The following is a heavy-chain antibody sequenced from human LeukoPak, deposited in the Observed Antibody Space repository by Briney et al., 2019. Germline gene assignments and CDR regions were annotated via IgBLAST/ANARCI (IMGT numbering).Heavy chain of an antibody. D-gene: IGHD4-17*01. CDR1: GGSLSDYF. CDR2: INRRGST. V-gene: IGHV4-34*01. CDR3: ARSDFGDYEGRYMDV. Sequence: PSETLSLTCAVYGGSLSDYFWTWIRQTPGKGLEWIAEINRRGSTNYNPSLKSRVSISIDTSKNHFSLKLLSVTAADTAIYYCARSDFGDYEGRYMDVWGKGTTVTVSS. J-gene: IGHJ6*03.